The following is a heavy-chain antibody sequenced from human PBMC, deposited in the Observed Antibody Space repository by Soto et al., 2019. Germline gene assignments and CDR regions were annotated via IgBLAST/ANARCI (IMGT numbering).Heavy chain of an antibody. CDR2: FDPEDGGT. CDR1: GYTLTELS. D-gene: IGHD2-8*01. J-gene: IGHJ6*02. Sequence: ASVKVSCKVSGYTLTELSMHWVRQAPGKGLEWMGGFDPEDGGTIYAQKFQGRVTMTEDTSTDTAYMELSSLRSEDTAVYYCATKRYCTNGVCPTDYYYGMDVWGQGTTVTVSS. V-gene: IGHV1-24*01. CDR3: ATKRYCTNGVCPTDYYYGMDV.